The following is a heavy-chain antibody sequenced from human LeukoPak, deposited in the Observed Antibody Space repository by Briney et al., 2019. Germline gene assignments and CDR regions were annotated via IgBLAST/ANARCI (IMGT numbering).Heavy chain of an antibody. CDR3: ARDPYCSSTSCYTLFDP. D-gene: IGHD2-2*02. J-gene: IGHJ5*02. CDR1: GGTFSSYA. CDR2: IIPIFGTA. Sequence: ASVKVSCKASGGTFSSYAISWVRQAPGPGLEWMGGIIPIFGTANYAQKFQGRVTITADESTSTAYMELSSLRSEDTAVYYCARDPYCSSTSCYTLFDPWGQGTLVTVSS. V-gene: IGHV1-69*13.